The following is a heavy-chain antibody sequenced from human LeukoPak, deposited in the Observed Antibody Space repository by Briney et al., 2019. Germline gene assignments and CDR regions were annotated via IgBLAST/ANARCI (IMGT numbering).Heavy chain of an antibody. V-gene: IGHV3-7*01. CDR1: GFNFNNYW. CDR3: VGPYTSGPPFDY. CDR2: IKKDGSDK. Sequence: AESLRLSCAASGFNFNNYWMTWVRQAPGKGLEWVANIKKDGSDKYYVDSVKGRFTISRDNAKNSLYLQMNSLRVEDTAVYYCVGPYTSGPPFDYWGQGTLLTVSS. J-gene: IGHJ4*02. D-gene: IGHD6-19*01.